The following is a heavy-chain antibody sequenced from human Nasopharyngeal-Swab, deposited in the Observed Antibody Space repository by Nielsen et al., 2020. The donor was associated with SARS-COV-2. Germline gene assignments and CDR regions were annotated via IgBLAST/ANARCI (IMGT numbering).Heavy chain of an antibody. V-gene: IGHV3-21*01. J-gene: IGHJ3*02. D-gene: IGHD3-22*01. Sequence: VRQAPGKGLEWVSAISGSGGSTYYADSVKGRFTISRDNAKNSLYLQMNSLRAEDTAVYYCARVNLYYYDSSGYYSEAFDIWGQGTMVTVSS. CDR2: ISGSGGST. CDR3: ARVNLYYYDSSGYYSEAFDI.